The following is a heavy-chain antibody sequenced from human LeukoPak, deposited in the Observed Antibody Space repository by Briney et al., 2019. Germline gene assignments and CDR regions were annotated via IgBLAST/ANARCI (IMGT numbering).Heavy chain of an antibody. V-gene: IGHV5-51*01. D-gene: IGHD4-23*01. CDR3: ARHTNDFGGIGDY. J-gene: IGHJ4*02. CDR2: IYPGDSDT. Sequence: GESLKISCKGSGYSFTSYWIGWVRQMPGKGLEWMGIIYPGDSDTRYSLSFQGQVTISADKSISTAYLQWSSLKASDTAMYYGARHTNDFGGIGDYWGQGTLVTVSS. CDR1: GYSFTSYW.